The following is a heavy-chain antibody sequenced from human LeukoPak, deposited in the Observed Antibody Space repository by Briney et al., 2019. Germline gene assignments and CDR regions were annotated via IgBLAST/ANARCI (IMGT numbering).Heavy chain of an antibody. CDR1: RASICSHY. J-gene: IGHJ2*01. V-gene: IGHV4-59*11. D-gene: IGHD5-18*01. CDR3: ARGYSYAYRLDL. CDR2: IFFTVSI. Sequence: PQTLSLTSALSRASICSHYGSSGREPPGGGVEWMGYIFFTVSINYNSSLRSRVTISVDTSKNQSSRSLSSVAAEDRPTHDCARGYSYAYRLDLWGRGTLVTVSS.